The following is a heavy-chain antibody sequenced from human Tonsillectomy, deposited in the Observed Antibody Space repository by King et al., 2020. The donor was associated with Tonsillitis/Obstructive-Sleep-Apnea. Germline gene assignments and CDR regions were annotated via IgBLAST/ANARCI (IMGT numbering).Heavy chain of an antibody. V-gene: IGHV1-69*01. Sequence: VQLVQSGAEVKKPGSSVKVSCKASGGTFNNYVINWVRQAPGQGLEWMGGIIPVFGTSNYAQKFQGRVTITADESTSTAYMELSSLRSQDTAVYYCAGGSLSEGYYYHYMDVWGKGTTVSVSS. CDR1: GGTFNNYV. CDR2: IIPVFGTS. D-gene: IGHD1-26*01. CDR3: AGGSLSEGYYYHYMDV. J-gene: IGHJ6*03.